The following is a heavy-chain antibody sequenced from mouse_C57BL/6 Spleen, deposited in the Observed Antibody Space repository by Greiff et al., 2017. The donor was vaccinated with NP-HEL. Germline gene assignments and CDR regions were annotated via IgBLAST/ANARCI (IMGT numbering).Heavy chain of an antibody. Sequence: QVHVKQSGPELVKPGASVKISCKASGYAFSSSWMNWVKQRPGKGLEWIGRIYPGDGDTNYKGKFKGKATLTADKSSSTAYMQLSSLTSEDSAVYFWAKDRMEGYAMDYWGQGTSVTVSS. D-gene: IGHD3-3*01. CDR3: AKDRMEGYAMDY. CDR1: GYAFSSSW. CDR2: IYPGDGDT. V-gene: IGHV1-82*01. J-gene: IGHJ4*01.